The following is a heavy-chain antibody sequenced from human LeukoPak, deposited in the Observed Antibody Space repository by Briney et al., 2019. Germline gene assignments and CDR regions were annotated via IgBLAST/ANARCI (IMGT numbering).Heavy chain of an antibody. CDR1: GGSFSGYY. CDR2: INHRGST. CDR3: ARQEIGLRSFDP. D-gene: IGHD3/OR15-3a*01. V-gene: IGHV4-34*01. Sequence: NSSETLSLTCAVYGGSFSGYYWSWIRQPPGRGLEWIGEINHRGSTNYNPSLKSRVTISVDTSKNQFSLNLSSVTAADTAVYYCARQEIGLRSFDPWGQGTLVTVSS. J-gene: IGHJ5*02.